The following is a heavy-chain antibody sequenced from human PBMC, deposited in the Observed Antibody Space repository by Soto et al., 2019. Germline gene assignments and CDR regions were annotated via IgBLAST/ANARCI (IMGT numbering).Heavy chain of an antibody. J-gene: IGHJ5*02. Sequence: QIQLVQSGSEVRMPGASVKVSCKASGYIFTTYSITWVRQAPGQGLEWMGWVSVSNGKTNYAQKFEDRVIMTTDTSTTTAYMELKSLRSDDTYVYYCAREAFGGSASWFDHWDQGTLVTVSS. CDR2: VSVSNGKT. V-gene: IGHV1-18*04. CDR1: GYIFTTYS. CDR3: AREAFGGSASWFDH. D-gene: IGHD3-10*01.